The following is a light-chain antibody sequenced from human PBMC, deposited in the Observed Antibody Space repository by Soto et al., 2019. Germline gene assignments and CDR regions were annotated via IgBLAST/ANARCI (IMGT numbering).Light chain of an antibody. J-gene: IGKJ1*01. CDR2: LGS. Sequence: DIVMTQSPLSLPVTPGEPASISCRSSQSLLHSNGYNYLDWYLQKPGQSPQLLIYLGSNRASGVADRFSGSGSGTDFTLEISRVEAEDVGVYYCMQALQTAWTFGQGTKVEIK. CDR1: QSLLHSNGYNY. V-gene: IGKV2-28*01. CDR3: MQALQTAWT.